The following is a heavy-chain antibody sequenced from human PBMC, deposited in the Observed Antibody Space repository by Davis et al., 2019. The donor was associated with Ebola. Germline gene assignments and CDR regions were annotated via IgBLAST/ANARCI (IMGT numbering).Heavy chain of an antibody. Sequence: GESLKISCAASGFTFSSYWMSWVRQAPGKGLEWVANIKQDGSEKYYVDSVKGRFTISRDNAKNSLYLQMNSLRAEDTAVYYCARDMSIPHATNLEDGYNSFYFDYWGQGTLVTVSS. V-gene: IGHV3-7*03. CDR3: ARDMSIPHATNLEDGYNSFYFDY. CDR1: GFTFSSYW. CDR2: IKQDGSEK. D-gene: IGHD5-24*01. J-gene: IGHJ4*02.